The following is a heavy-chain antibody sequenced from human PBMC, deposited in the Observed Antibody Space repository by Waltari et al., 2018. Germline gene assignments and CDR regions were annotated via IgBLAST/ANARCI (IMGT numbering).Heavy chain of an antibody. D-gene: IGHD6-6*01. CDR2: INPNSVGT. V-gene: IGHV1-2*02. Sequence: QVQLVQSGAEVKKPGASVKVSCKASGYTFTGYYMHWVRQAPGQGLEWMGWINPNSVGTKDAQEFQGRVTMTRDTSISTAYMELSRLRADDTAVYYCARSYSRSSKVDCWDQGTRVTVS. CDR3: ARSYSRSSKVDC. CDR1: GYTFTGYY. J-gene: IGHJ4*02.